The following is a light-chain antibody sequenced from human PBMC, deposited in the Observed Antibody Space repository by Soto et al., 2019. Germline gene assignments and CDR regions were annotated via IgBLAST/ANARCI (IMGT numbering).Light chain of an antibody. Sequence: DIVLTQSPGTLSFSPGERATLSCRASQSVSGSSLAWYQQRPGQAPRLLIYGASNRATGIPDRFSGSGSGTDFTLTISRLEPEDFAVYNCQQYGSSPWTFGQGTRLEIK. CDR1: QSVSGSS. V-gene: IGKV3-20*01. CDR2: GAS. CDR3: QQYGSSPWT. J-gene: IGKJ5*01.